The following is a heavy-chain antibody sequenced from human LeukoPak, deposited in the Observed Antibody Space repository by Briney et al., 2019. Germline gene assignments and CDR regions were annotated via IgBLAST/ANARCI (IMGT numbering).Heavy chain of an antibody. Sequence: SETLSLTCTVSGGSISSYYWSWIRQPPGKGLEWIGYIYYSGSTNYNPSLKSQVTISVDTSKNQFSLKLSSVTAADTAVYYCAGAYYYDSSGPIDYWGQGTLVTVSS. CDR3: AGAYYYDSSGPIDY. CDR1: GGSISSYY. D-gene: IGHD3-22*01. V-gene: IGHV4-59*01. J-gene: IGHJ4*02. CDR2: IYYSGST.